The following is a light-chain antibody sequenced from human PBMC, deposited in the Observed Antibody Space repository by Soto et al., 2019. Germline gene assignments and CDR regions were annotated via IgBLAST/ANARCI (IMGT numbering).Light chain of an antibody. CDR1: QSINSW. CDR2: KAS. CDR3: QHYNTYPYT. Sequence: DIQMTQSPSTLSASVGDRVTITCRASQSINSWLAWHQQKPGKAPKLLIYKASSLESGVPSRFSGSGSGTEFALTITSLQPDDFATYYCQHYNTYPYTFGQGTRLEIK. J-gene: IGKJ2*01. V-gene: IGKV1-5*03.